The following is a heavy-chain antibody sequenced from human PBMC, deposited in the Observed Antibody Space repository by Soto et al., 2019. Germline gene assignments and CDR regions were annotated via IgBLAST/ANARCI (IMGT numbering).Heavy chain of an antibody. V-gene: IGHV3-30*18. J-gene: IGHJ4*02. CDR3: AKDYGPKAPYPYSNTHTDF. Sequence: QRHLVESGGGVVQPGRSLRLSCAASGFSFSSYGMHWIRQAPGKGLEWVAGISHGGAFKDYADSVKGRITISRDNSENTLFLEMNSLGPSYTAVYYCAKDYGPKAPYPYSNTHTDFGGQGTRVTVSS. CDR2: ISHGGAFK. CDR1: GFSFSSYG. D-gene: IGHD6-13*01.